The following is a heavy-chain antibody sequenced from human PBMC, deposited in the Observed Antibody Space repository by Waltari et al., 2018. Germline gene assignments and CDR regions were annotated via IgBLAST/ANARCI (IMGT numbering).Heavy chain of an antibody. D-gene: IGHD2-21*02. CDR2: IKQEGSEK. V-gene: IGHV3-7*04. CDR1: GFTFSSYW. CDR3: ARRGTAGVFDY. J-gene: IGHJ4*02. Sequence: EVQLVESGGGLVQPGGSLRLSCAASGFTFSSYWMSWVRQAPGKGLDGVANIKQEGSEKYYVDSVKGRFTISRDNAKNSLYLQMNSLRAEDTAVYYCARRGTAGVFDYWGQGTLVTVSS.